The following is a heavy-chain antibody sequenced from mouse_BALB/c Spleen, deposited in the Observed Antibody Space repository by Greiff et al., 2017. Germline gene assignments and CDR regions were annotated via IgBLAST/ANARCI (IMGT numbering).Heavy chain of an antibody. CDR2: IWAGGST. Sequence: VKLVESGPGLVAPSQSLSITCTVSGFSLTSYGVHWVRQPPGKGLEWLGVIWAGGSTNYNSALMSRLSISKDNSKSQVFLKMNSLQTDDTAMYYCARDTDLPLYAMDYWGQGTSVTVSS. CDR3: ARDTDLPLYAMDY. CDR1: GFSLTSYG. V-gene: IGHV2-9*02. J-gene: IGHJ4*01. D-gene: IGHD2-1*01.